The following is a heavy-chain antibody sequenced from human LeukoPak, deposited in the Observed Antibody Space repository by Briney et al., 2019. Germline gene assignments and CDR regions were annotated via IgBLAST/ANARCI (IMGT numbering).Heavy chain of an antibody. CDR2: INHNGNVN. J-gene: IGHJ6*02. V-gene: IGHV3-7*03. CDR3: ARGGGLDV. D-gene: IGHD3-16*01. CDR1: GFTFSSYW. Sequence: PGGSLRLSCAASGFTFSSYWMNWASQAPGKGLEWVASINHNGNVNYYVDSAKGRFTISRDNAKNSLYLQMSNLRAEDTAVYFCARGGGLDVWGQGATVTVSS.